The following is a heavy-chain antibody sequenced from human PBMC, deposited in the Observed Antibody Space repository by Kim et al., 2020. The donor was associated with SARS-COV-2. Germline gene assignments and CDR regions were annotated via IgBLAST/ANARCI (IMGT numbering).Heavy chain of an antibody. J-gene: IGHJ5*02. CDR2: INHSGST. Sequence: SETLSLTCAVYGGPFSGYYWSWIRQPPGKGLEWIGEINHSGSTNYNPSLKSRVTISVDTSKNQFSLKLSSVTAADTAVYYCARGEYSSSWYGKHNWFDP. D-gene: IGHD6-13*01. CDR1: GGPFSGYY. V-gene: IGHV4-34*01. CDR3: ARGEYSSSWYGKHNWFDP.